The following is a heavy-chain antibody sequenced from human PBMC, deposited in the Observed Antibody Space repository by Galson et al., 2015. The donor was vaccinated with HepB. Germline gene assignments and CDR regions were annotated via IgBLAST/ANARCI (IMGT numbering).Heavy chain of an antibody. J-gene: IGHJ5*02. D-gene: IGHD3-22*01. CDR2: ISYDGSNK. Sequence: SLRLSCAASGFTFSSYAMHWVRQAPGKGLEWVAVISYDGSNKYYADSVKGRFTISRDNSKNTLYLQMNSLRVEDTAVYYCALLAYYYDSSGGPWGQGTLVTVSS. V-gene: IGHV3-30-3*01. CDR1: GFTFSSYA. CDR3: ALLAYYYDSSGGP.